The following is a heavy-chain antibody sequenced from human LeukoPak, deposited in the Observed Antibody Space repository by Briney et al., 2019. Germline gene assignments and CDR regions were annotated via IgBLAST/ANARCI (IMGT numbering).Heavy chain of an antibody. CDR1: GFTFSSYS. D-gene: IGHD1-26*01. CDR3: ARDRVGATGG. CDR2: ISSSSSYI. J-gene: IGHJ4*02. Sequence: PGGSLRLSCAASGFTFSSYSMNWVRQAPGKGLEGVSSISSSSSYIYYADSVKGRFTISRDNAKHSLYLQMNSLRAEDTAVYYCARDRVGATGGWGQGTLVTVSS. V-gene: IGHV3-21*01.